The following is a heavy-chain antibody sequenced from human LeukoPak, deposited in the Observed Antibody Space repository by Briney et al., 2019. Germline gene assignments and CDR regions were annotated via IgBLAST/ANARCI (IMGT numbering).Heavy chain of an antibody. V-gene: IGHV3-23*01. D-gene: IGHD3-16*02. CDR3: AKSRGTLMITFGGVIDPFDY. J-gene: IGHJ4*02. CDR1: GFTFSSYA. Sequence: QHGGSLSLSCAASGFTFSSYAMSWVRQAPGKGLEWVSAISGSGGSTYYADSVKGRFTISRDNSKNTLYLQMNSLRAEDTAVYYCAKSRGTLMITFGGVIDPFDYWGQGILVTVSS. CDR2: ISGSGGST.